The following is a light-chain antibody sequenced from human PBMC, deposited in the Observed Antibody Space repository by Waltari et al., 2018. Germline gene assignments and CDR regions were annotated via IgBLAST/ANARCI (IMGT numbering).Light chain of an antibody. J-gene: IGKJ3*01. V-gene: IGKV3-15*01. Sequence: VSPGERATLSCRASQSVSSNLAWYQQKPGQAPRLLIYGASTRATGIPARFSGSGSGTEFTLTISSLQSEDFAVYYCQQYNNWSFTFGPGTKVDIK. CDR2: GAS. CDR3: QQYNNWSFT. CDR1: QSVSSN.